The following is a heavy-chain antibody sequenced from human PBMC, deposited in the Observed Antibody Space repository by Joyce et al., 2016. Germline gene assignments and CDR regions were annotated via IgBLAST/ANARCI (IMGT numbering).Heavy chain of an antibody. CDR2: RSHDGENK. CDR1: GFTFTNYP. V-gene: IGHV3-30*04. Sequence: QVQLVESGGGVVQPGRSLRLSCAASGFTFTNYPLHWVRQAPGKGLEWVAVRSHDGENKYSADSVKGRFTISRDNAKNTLYLQINGLRADDMSTYYCARGRGHTNSWFPFDSWGQGALVSVSS. CDR3: ARGRGHTNSWFPFDS. D-gene: IGHD6-13*01. J-gene: IGHJ4*02.